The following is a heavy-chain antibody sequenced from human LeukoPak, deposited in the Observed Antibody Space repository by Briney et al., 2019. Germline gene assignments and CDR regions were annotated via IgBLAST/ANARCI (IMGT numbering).Heavy chain of an antibody. CDR2: IYPGDSDT. D-gene: IGHD2-21*02. Sequence: GESLKISCKGSGYSFTSYWIGWVRQMPGKGLEWMGIIYPGDSDTRYSPSFQGQVTISADKPISTAYLQWSSLKASDTAMYYCARHGDKHYYYYYGMDVWGQGTTVTVSS. V-gene: IGHV5-51*01. J-gene: IGHJ6*02. CDR3: ARHGDKHYYYYYGMDV. CDR1: GYSFTSYW.